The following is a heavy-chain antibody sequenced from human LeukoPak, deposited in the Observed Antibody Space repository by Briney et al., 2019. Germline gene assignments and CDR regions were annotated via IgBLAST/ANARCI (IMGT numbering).Heavy chain of an antibody. Sequence: SETLSLTCTVSGGSISSYYWSWIRQPAGKGLEWIGRIYTSGSTDYNPSLKSRVTMSVDTSKNQFSLKLSSVTAADTAVYYCAREYTIFGVVTFDYWGQGTLVTVSS. D-gene: IGHD3-3*01. CDR2: IYTSGST. J-gene: IGHJ4*02. CDR1: GGSISSYY. CDR3: AREYTIFGVVTFDY. V-gene: IGHV4-4*07.